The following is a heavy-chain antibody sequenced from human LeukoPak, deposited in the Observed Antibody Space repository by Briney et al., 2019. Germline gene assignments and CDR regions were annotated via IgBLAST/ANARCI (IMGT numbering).Heavy chain of an antibody. J-gene: IGHJ1*01. Sequence: GRSLRLSCAASGFAFSSYAMHWVRQAPGKGLEWVSYISSSSSTIYYADSVKGRFTISRDNAKNSLYLQMNSLRAEDTAVYYCAREFPHYYDSSGYYYEEYFQHWGQGTLVTVSS. CDR1: GFAFSSYA. V-gene: IGHV3-48*01. CDR3: AREFPHYYDSSGYYYEEYFQH. CDR2: ISSSSSTI. D-gene: IGHD3-22*01.